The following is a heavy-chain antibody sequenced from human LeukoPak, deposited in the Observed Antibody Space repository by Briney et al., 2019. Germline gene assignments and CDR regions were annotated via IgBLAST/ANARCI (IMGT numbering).Heavy chain of an antibody. CDR2: IWYDGSNK. V-gene: IGHV3-33*06. D-gene: IGHD2-8*01. CDR1: GFTFSSYG. Sequence: GGSLRLSCAASGFTFSSYGMHWVRQAPGKGLEWVAVIWYDGSNKYYADSVKGRFTISRDNSKNTLYLQMNSLRAEDTAVYYCAKDPIYCTNGVCYRSNYYMDVWGKGTTVTVSS. CDR3: AKDPIYCTNGVCYRSNYYMDV. J-gene: IGHJ6*03.